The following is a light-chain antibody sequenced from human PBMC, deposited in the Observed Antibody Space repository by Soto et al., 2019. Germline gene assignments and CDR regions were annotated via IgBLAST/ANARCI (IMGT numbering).Light chain of an antibody. Sequence: EVVMTQSPPSLSASPRERVTLSCSASQNIRSSLAWYQQRPGQAPRLLIYDASTRATGIPPRFSGGGSGTEFTVTISSLQSQDFAIYYCQQYDIWPPYTFGQGTKVDIK. CDR3: QQYDIWPPYT. CDR1: QNIRSS. V-gene: IGKV3-15*01. J-gene: IGKJ2*01. CDR2: DAS.